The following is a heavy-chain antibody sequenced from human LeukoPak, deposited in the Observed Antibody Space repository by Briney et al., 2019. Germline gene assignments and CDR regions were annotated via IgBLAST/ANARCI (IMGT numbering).Heavy chain of an antibody. Sequence: KTSETLSLTCAVYGGSFSGYYWSWIRQPPGKGLEWIGEINHSGSTNYNPSLKSRVTISVDTSKNQFSLKLSSVTAADTAVYYCARARGWKYDAFDIWGQGTMVTVSS. CDR1: GGSFSGYY. J-gene: IGHJ3*02. CDR2: INHSGST. V-gene: IGHV4-34*01. CDR3: ARARGWKYDAFDI. D-gene: IGHD1-1*01.